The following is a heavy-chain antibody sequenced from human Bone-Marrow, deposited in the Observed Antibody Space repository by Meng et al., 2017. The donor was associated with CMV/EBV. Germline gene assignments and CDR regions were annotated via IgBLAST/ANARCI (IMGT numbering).Heavy chain of an antibody. J-gene: IGHJ6*02. Sequence: GGSLRLSCAASGFTVSSNEMSWVRQAPGKGLEWVSSISGGSTYYADSRKGRFTISRDNSKNTLHLQMNSLRAEDTAVYYCARDLTTSVLLWFGESVGVPSYPYGMDVWGQGTTVTVSS. CDR1: GFTVSSNE. CDR2: ISGGST. CDR3: ARDLTTSVLLWFGESVGVPSYPYGMDV. V-gene: IGHV3-38-3*01. D-gene: IGHD3-10*01.